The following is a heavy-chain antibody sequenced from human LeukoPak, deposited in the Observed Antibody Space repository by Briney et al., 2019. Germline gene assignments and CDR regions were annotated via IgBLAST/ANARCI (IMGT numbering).Heavy chain of an antibody. CDR2: ISSSSSTI. J-gene: IGHJ4*02. V-gene: IGHV3-48*01. D-gene: IGHD4-17*01. CDR3: ARDTSFDYGDYNFLCFDY. CDR1: GFTFSSYS. Sequence: PGGSLRLSCAASGFTFSSYSMNWVRQAPGKGLEWVSYISSSSSTIYYADSVKGRFTISRGNAKNSLYLQMNSLRAEDTAVYYCARDTSFDYGDYNFLCFDYWGQGALVTVSS.